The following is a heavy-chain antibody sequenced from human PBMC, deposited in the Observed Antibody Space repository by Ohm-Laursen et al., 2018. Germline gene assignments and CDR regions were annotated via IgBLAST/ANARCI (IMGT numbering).Heavy chain of an antibody. V-gene: IGHV4-4*07. CDR2: INISGT. J-gene: IGHJ4*02. Sequence: TLSLTCTISGGAISSYYWSWIRQPAGKGLEWIGRINISGTTYNPSLKSRVTMSVDTSKNQFSQNLSSVTAADTAVYYCTGRGYWGQGTLVTVSS. CDR3: TGRGY. D-gene: IGHD1-26*01. CDR1: GGAISSYY.